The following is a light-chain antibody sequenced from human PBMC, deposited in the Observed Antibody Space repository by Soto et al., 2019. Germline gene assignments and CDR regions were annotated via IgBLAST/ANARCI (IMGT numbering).Light chain of an antibody. J-gene: IGLJ2*01. CDR3: TSFTSASTQV. V-gene: IGLV2-14*01. CDR1: SSDVGAYNY. CDR2: DVS. Sequence: QSVLTQPASVSGSPGQSITISCTGTSSDVGAYNYVSWYQQHPGKAPKLMIYDVSNRPSVVSNRFSGSKSGNTASLTISGLQAEDAADYYCTSFTSASTQVFGGGTKLTVL.